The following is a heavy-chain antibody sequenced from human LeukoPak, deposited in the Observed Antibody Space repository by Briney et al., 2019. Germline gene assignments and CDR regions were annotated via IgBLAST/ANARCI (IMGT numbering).Heavy chain of an antibody. D-gene: IGHD3-3*01. CDR1: GFTFSDYY. CDR3: ARERFLEWLRRGTFDY. Sequence: PGGSLRLSCAASGFTFSDYYMSWIRQAPGKGLEWVSYISSSGSTIYYADSVKGRFTISRDNAKNSLYLQMNSLRAEDTAVYYCARERFLEWLRRGTFDYWGQGTLVTVSS. V-gene: IGHV3-11*01. CDR2: ISSSGSTI. J-gene: IGHJ4*02.